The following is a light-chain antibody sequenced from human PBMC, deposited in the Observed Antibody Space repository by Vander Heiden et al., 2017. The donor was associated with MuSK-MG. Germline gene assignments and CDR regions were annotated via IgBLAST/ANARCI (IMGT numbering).Light chain of an antibody. CDR2: GNT. CDR3: QSFDNGLRAYV. V-gene: IGLV1-40*01. Sequence: QSVLTQPPSVSGAPGQRVTISCPGSSSNIGADFHVHWYQQLPGAAPKLLINGNTHRPSGVPDRFSGSKSGTSASLAIAGLQAEDEADYYCQSFDNGLRAYVFGSGTRVTVL. J-gene: IGLJ1*01. CDR1: SSNIGADFH.